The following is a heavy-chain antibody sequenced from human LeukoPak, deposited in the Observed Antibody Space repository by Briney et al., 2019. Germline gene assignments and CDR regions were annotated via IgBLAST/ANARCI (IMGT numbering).Heavy chain of an antibody. Sequence: GASVKVSCKASGYTFTSYGISWVRQAPGQGLEWMGWISAYNGNTNYAQKLQGRVTMTTDTSTSTAYMELRSLRSDDTAVYYCAREEGTWIQLWLLANGAFDIWGQGTMVTVSS. V-gene: IGHV1-18*01. CDR2: ISAYNGNT. D-gene: IGHD5-18*01. CDR3: AREEGTWIQLWLLANGAFDI. J-gene: IGHJ3*02. CDR1: GYTFTSYG.